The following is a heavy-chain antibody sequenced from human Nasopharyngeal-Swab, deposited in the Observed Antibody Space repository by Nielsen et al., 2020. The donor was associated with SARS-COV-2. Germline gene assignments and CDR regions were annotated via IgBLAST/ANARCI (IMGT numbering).Heavy chain of an antibody. V-gene: IGHV1-24*01. CDR1: GYTLTELS. CDR3: ATGPPVAGHNWSDP. D-gene: IGHD6-19*01. J-gene: IGHJ5*02. CDR2: FDPEDGET. Sequence: ASVKVSCKVSGYTLTELSMHWVRQAPGKGLEWMGGFDPEDGETIYAQKFQGRVTMTEDTSTDTAYMELSSLRSEDTAVYYCATGPPVAGHNWSDPWGQGTLVTVSS.